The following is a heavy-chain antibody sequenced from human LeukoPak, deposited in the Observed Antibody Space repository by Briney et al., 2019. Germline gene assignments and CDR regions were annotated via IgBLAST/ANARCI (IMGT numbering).Heavy chain of an antibody. J-gene: IGHJ3*02. CDR1: GGSISSYY. CDR3: ARERRVRANYYDSSGYPHDAFDI. D-gene: IGHD3-22*01. Sequence: SETLSLTCTVSGGSISSYYWSWIRQPAGKGLEWIGRIYTSGSTNYNPSLKSRVTMSVDTSKNQFSLKLSSVTAADTAVYYCARERRVRANYYDSSGYPHDAFDIWGQGTMVTVSS. V-gene: IGHV4-4*07. CDR2: IYTSGST.